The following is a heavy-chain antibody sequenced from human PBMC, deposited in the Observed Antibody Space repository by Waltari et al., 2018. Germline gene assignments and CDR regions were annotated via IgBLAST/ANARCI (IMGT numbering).Heavy chain of an antibody. CDR1: GFTFSTFW. D-gene: IGHD3-10*01. Sequence: EVQLVESGGGLVHPGGSLRLSCEASGFTFSTFWMHWVRHLPGKGLVWVSHIKPDGTSTDYGDSVEGRFTISRDNAKNTLYLLMNSLRAEDTAIYYCVRDLYGRDDVWGQGTMVTVSS. J-gene: IGHJ3*01. CDR3: VRDLYGRDDV. V-gene: IGHV3-74*01. CDR2: IKPDGTST.